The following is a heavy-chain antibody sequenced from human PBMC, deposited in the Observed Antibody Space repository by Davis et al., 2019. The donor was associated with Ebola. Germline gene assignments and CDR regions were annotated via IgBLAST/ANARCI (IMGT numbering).Heavy chain of an antibody. V-gene: IGHV4-30-2*01. J-gene: IGHJ3*02. D-gene: IGHD3-22*01. CDR2: IYHSGST. CDR3: ARLVVGDAFDI. CDR1: GGSISSGGYS. Sequence: PSETLSLTCAVSGGSISSGGYSWSWIRQPPGKGLEWIGYIYHSGSTYYNPSLKSRVTISVDRSKNQFSLKLSSVTAADTAVYYCARLVVGDAFDIWGQGTMVTVSS.